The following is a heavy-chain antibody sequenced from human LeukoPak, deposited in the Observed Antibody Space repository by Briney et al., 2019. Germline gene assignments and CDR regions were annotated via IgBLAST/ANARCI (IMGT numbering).Heavy chain of an antibody. J-gene: IGHJ6*03. Sequence: ASVKVSCKASGGTFSSYAISWVRQAPGQGLEWMGGIIPIFGTANYAQKFQGRVTITADESTSTAYMELSSLRSEDTAVYYCARAPGDYDLYYYYMDVWGKGTTVTVSS. D-gene: IGHD3-16*01. V-gene: IGHV1-69*13. CDR1: GGTFSSYA. CDR2: IIPIFGTA. CDR3: ARAPGDYDLYYYYMDV.